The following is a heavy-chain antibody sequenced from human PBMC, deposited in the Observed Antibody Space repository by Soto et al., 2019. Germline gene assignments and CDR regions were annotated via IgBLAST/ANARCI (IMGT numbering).Heavy chain of an antibody. CDR3: ARLGSLGPNWFDP. V-gene: IGHV1-69*02. Sequence: PVKVSCKASGGTFSSYTISWVRQAPGQGLEWMGRIIPILGIANYAQKFQGGVTITADKSTSTAYMELSSLRSEDTAVYYCARLGSLGPNWFDPWGQRTLVTVSS. CDR2: IIPILGIA. CDR1: GGTFSSYT. D-gene: IGHD3-10*01. J-gene: IGHJ5*02.